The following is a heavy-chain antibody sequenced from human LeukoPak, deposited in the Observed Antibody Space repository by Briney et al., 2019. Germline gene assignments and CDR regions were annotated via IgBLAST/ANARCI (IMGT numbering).Heavy chain of an antibody. CDR2: IYYSGTT. CDR3: VRQVRYCSGGTCYRHFDY. CDR1: GGSISSSSYY. J-gene: IGHJ4*02. Sequence: SETLSLTCTVSGGSISSSSYYWGWIRQPPGKGLESIGIIYYSGTTYYNPSLKSRLTISVDTSNNQFSLKLSPVTAADTAVYYCVRQVRYCSGGTCYRHFDYWGQGTLATVSS. V-gene: IGHV4-39*01. D-gene: IGHD2-15*01.